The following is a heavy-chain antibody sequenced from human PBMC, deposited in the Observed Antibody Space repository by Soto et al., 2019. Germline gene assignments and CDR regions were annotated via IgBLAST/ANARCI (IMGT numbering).Heavy chain of an antibody. J-gene: IGHJ4*02. D-gene: IGHD6-13*01. CDR3: ASGQQLVRNY. CDR1: DSSIGSPASS. Sequence: SEILYLTCAFFDSSIGSPASSWGWIRQPPGKGLEWIGYIYHSGSTYYNPSLKSRVTISVDRSKNQFSLKLSSVTAADTAVYYCASGQQLVRNYWGQGTLVTVS. CDR2: IYHSGST. V-gene: IGHV4-30-2*01.